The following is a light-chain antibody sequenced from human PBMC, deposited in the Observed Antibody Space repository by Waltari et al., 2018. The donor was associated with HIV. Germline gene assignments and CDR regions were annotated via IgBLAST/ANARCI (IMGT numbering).Light chain of an antibody. J-gene: IGKJ1*01. Sequence: QFPSFVSASVGDRVTITCRASHPVNSWLTWYQQKPGKAPELLIYATSSLQSGVPSRFSGSGSGTNFTLTIYSLQTEDFATYFCQQANSFPWTFGHGTKVELK. CDR2: ATS. CDR3: QQANSFPWT. CDR1: HPVNSW. V-gene: IGKV1-12*01.